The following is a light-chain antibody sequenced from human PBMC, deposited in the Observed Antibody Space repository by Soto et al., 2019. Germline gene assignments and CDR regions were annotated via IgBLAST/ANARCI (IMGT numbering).Light chain of an antibody. V-gene: IGLV2-14*01. CDR1: SSDVGGYNY. CDR2: EVS. Sequence: QSVLTQPASVSGSPGQSITISCTGTSSDVGGYNYVSWYQQHPGKAPKLMIYEVSNRPSGVSNRFSGSKSGNTASLTISGLQAEEEADYHCSSYTSSSTPFYVFGTGTKLTVL. J-gene: IGLJ1*01. CDR3: SSYTSSSTPFYV.